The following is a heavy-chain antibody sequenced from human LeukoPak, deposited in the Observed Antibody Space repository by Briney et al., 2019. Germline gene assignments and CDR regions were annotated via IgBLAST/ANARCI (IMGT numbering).Heavy chain of an antibody. Sequence: PGGSLRLSCAASGFTFSSYAMSWVRQAPGKGLEWVSAISGSGGSTYYADSVKGRFTISRDNSKNTLYLQTNSLRAEDTAVYYCAKADGYSGYESFDYWGQGTLVTVSS. CDR2: ISGSGGST. CDR1: GFTFSSYA. CDR3: AKADGYSGYESFDY. V-gene: IGHV3-23*01. J-gene: IGHJ4*02. D-gene: IGHD5-12*01.